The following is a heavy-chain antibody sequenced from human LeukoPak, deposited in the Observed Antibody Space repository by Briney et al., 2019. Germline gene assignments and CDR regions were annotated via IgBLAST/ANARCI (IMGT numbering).Heavy chain of an antibody. V-gene: IGHV1-69*13. CDR3: AGEGITIFGVGLYYYYYYGMDV. Sequence: SVKVSCKASGGTFSSYAISWVRQAPGQGLEWMGGIIPIFGTANYAQKFLGRVTITADESTSTAYMELSSLRSEDTAVYYCAGEGITIFGVGLYYYYYYGMDVWGQGTTVTVSS. D-gene: IGHD3-3*01. CDR2: IIPIFGTA. CDR1: GGTFSSYA. J-gene: IGHJ6*02.